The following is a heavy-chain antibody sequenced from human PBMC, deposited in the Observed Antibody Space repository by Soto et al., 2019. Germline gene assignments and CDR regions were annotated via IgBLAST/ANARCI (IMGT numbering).Heavy chain of an antibody. V-gene: IGHV1-69*13. CDR2: IIPMFGTT. D-gene: IGHD2-15*01. CDR1: GCTVSSYT. J-gene: IGHJ4*02. CDR3: ARGTQTVVVPDY. Sequence: SVKVSCKASGCTVSSYTFTCVRQAPGQGLEWMGGIIPMFGTTNYAQRFQGRVTITADESTGTAYMELRSLTSEDTAVYYCARGTQTVVVPDYWGRGTLVTVSS.